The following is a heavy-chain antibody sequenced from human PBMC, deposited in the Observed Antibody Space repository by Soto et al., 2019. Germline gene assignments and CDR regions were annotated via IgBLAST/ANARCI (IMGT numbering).Heavy chain of an antibody. CDR3: ARREYYDSSGYQRGFDY. V-gene: IGHV4-39*01. CDR2: IYYSGST. J-gene: IGHJ4*02. D-gene: IGHD3-22*01. Sequence: SETLSLTCTVSGGSISSSSYYWGWIRQPPGKGLEWIGSIYYSGSTYYNPSLKSRVTISVDTSKNQFSLKLSSVTAADTAVYYCARREYYDSSGYQRGFDYWGQGTLVTVSS. CDR1: GGSISSSSYY.